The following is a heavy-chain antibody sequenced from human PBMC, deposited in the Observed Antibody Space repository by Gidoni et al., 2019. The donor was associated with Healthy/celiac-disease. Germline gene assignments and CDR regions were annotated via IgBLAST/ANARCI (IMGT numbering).Heavy chain of an antibody. Sequence: EVQLVESGGGLVKPGGSPRLSCAASGFTFSSYSMNWVSSISSSSSYIYYADSVKGRFTISRDNAKNSLYLQMNSLRAEDTAVYYCAREPIAVAGRDYGMDVWGQGTTVTVSS. V-gene: IGHV3-21*01. J-gene: IGHJ6*02. CDR1: GFTFSSYS. D-gene: IGHD6-19*01. CDR2: ISSSSSYI. CDR3: AREPIAVAGRDYGMDV.